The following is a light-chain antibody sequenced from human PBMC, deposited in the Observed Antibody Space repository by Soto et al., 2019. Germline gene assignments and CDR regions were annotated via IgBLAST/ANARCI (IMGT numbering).Light chain of an antibody. V-gene: IGKV3-11*01. CDR2: DAS. CDR1: QSVSSY. Sequence: EIVLTQSPATLSLSPGDRATLSCRASQSVSSYLAWYQQKPGQAPRLLIYDASNRATGIPARFSGSGSGTDFTLAITSLEPEDFADYYCQQRSNWPSTFGGGTKVDIK. J-gene: IGKJ4*01. CDR3: QQRSNWPST.